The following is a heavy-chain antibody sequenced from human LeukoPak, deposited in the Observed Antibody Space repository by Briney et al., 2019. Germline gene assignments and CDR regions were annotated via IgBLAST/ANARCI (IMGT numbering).Heavy chain of an antibody. J-gene: IGHJ6*02. CDR2: IYSGGST. Sequence: AGGSLRLSCAASGFTVSSNYMSWVRQAPGKGLEWVSVIYSGGSTYYADSVKGRFTISRDNSKNTLYLQMNSLRAEDTAVYYCARDRRFAGRGLVSHYYYGMDVWGQGTTVTVSS. D-gene: IGHD1-26*01. CDR3: ARDRRFAGRGLVSHYYYGMDV. V-gene: IGHV3-53*01. CDR1: GFTVSSNY.